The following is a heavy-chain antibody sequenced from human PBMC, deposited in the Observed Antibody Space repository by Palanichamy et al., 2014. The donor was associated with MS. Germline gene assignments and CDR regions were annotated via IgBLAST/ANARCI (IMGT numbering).Heavy chain of an antibody. Sequence: EVQLVQSGAEVKKPGESLKISCKGSGYNFTNYWIGWVRQMPGKGLEWMGIIYLDDSDTRYSPSFQGQVTISVNKSITTAYLQWSSLKASDTAMYYCARHNWNVRGRYFDLWGRGTLVTVSS. CDR2: IYLDDSDT. CDR3: ARHNWNVRGRYFDL. CDR1: GYNFTNYW. D-gene: IGHD1-20*01. V-gene: IGHV5-51*01. J-gene: IGHJ2*01.